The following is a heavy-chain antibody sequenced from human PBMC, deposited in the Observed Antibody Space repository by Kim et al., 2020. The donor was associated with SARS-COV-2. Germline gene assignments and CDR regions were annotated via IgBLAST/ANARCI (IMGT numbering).Heavy chain of an antibody. CDR3: AKDPMITVTSPRVSFDY. Sequence: GGSLRLSCAASGFTFSSYGMHWVRQAPGKGLEWVAVISYDGSNKYYADSVKGRFTISRDNSKNTLYLQMNSLRAEDTAVYYCAKDPMITVTSPRVSFDY. CDR2: ISYDGSNK. D-gene: IGHD4-17*01. CDR1: GFTFSSYG. V-gene: IGHV3-30*18. J-gene: IGHJ4*01.